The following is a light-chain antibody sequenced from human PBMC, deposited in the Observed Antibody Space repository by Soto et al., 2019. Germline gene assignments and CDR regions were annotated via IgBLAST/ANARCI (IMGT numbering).Light chain of an antibody. CDR3: LQNNSYPYT. Sequence: DIQMTQSPSSLSASVGDRVTITCRASQVIRSDLGWYQQKPGKAPKRLIYAASSLQSGVPARFSGIGSGTEFAHAISSQQPEDVGTCCCLQNNSYPYTFGQGTKLEIK. V-gene: IGKV1-17*01. CDR2: AAS. CDR1: QVIRSD. J-gene: IGKJ2*01.